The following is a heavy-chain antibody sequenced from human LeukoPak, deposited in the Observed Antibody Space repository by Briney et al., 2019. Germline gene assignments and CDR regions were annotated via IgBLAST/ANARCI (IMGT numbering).Heavy chain of an antibody. J-gene: IGHJ4*02. CDR3: GRVAHDSSGYYFNDY. Sequence: GGSLRLSCAASGFTFSNFLMTWVRQAPGKGPEWVSAISGSGGDTYYADSVKGRFTISRDNSKNTLYLQMNSLRAEDTAVYYCGRVAHDSSGYYFNDYWGQGTLVTVSS. CDR1: GFTFSNFL. D-gene: IGHD3-22*01. CDR2: ISGSGGDT. V-gene: IGHV3-23*01.